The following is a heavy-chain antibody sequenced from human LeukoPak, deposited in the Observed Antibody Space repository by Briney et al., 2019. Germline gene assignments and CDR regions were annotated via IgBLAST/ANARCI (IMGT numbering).Heavy chain of an antibody. D-gene: IGHD2-2*01. CDR2: ISGSDGST. CDR1: GFTVSSNY. V-gene: IGHV3-23*01. Sequence: GGSLRLSCAASGFTVSSNYMSWVRQAPGKGLEWVSAISGSDGSTYYADSVKGRFTISRDNSKNTLYLQMNSLRAEDTAVYYCAKDRNIVVVPAVYFDYWGQGTLVTVSS. J-gene: IGHJ4*02. CDR3: AKDRNIVVVPAVYFDY.